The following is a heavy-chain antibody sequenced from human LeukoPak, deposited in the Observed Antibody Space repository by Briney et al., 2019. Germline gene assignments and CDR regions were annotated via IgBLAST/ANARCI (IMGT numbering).Heavy chain of an antibody. CDR2: ISYDGSNK. Sequence: GGSLRLSCAASGFTFSSYGMHWVRQAPGKGLEWVAVISYDGSNKYYADSVKGRFTISRDNSKNTLYLQMNSLRAEDTAVYYSAKDSVVVAAILWVFDYWGQGTLVTVSS. J-gene: IGHJ4*02. CDR3: AKDSVVVAAILWVFDY. CDR1: GFTFSSYG. D-gene: IGHD2-15*01. V-gene: IGHV3-30*18.